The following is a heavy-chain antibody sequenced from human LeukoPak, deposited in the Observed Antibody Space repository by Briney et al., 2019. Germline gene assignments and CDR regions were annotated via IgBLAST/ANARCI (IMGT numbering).Heavy chain of an antibody. V-gene: IGHV3-53*01. CDR3: ARGTFYGGNSPFAFDI. J-gene: IGHJ3*02. Sequence: GGSLRLSCAASGLTVSSNYMSWVRQAPGKGLEWVSVFYSGGSRYYADSVKGRLTISRDNSKNTLYFQMNSLRAEDTAVYYCARGTFYGGNSPFAFDIWGQGTMVTVSS. D-gene: IGHD4-23*01. CDR1: GLTVSSNY. CDR2: FYSGGSR.